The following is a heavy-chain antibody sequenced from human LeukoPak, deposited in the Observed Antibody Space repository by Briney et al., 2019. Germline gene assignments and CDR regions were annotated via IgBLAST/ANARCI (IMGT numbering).Heavy chain of an antibody. V-gene: IGHV1-46*01. Sequence: ASVKVSCKASGYTFTDYYIHWVRQAPGQGLEWMGIINPAGGSTGYAQTFQGRVTMTRDTSTSTVYMELSSLRSEDTAVYYCARYNGDLTGGFDNWGQGTLVTVSS. D-gene: IGHD4-17*01. CDR1: GYTFTDYY. J-gene: IGHJ4*02. CDR3: ARYNGDLTGGFDN. CDR2: INPAGGST.